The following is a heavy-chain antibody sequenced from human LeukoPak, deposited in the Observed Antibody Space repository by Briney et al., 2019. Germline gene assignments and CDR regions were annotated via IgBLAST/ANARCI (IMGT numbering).Heavy chain of an antibody. Sequence: GGSLRLSCAASGFTVSSNYMSWVRQAPGKGLEWVSVIYSGGSTYYADSVKGRLTISRDNSKNTLYLQMNSLRAEDTAVYYCASEVGATTTDYWGQGTLVTVSS. D-gene: IGHD1-26*01. CDR1: GFTVSSNY. V-gene: IGHV3-66*02. CDR3: ASEVGATTTDY. J-gene: IGHJ4*02. CDR2: IYSGGST.